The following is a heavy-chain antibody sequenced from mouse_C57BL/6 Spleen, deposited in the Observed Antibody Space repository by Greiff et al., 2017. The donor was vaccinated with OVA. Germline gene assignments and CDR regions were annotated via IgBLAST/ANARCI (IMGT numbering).Heavy chain of an antibody. J-gene: IGHJ4*01. D-gene: IGHD2-1*01. CDR3: ARVLYYGNYGYAMDY. CDR1: GFTFSSYA. Sequence: DVKLVESGGGLVKPGGSLKLSCAASGFTFSSYAMSWVRQTPEKRLEWVATISDGGSYTYYPDNVKGRFTMSRDNAKNNLYLQMSHLKSEDTAMYYCARVLYYGNYGYAMDYWGQGTSVTVSS. CDR2: ISDGGSYT. V-gene: IGHV5-4*03.